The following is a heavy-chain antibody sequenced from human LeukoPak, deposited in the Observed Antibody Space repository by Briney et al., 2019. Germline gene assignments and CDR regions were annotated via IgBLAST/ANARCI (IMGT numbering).Heavy chain of an antibody. CDR1: GGSISSYY. J-gene: IGHJ3*02. Sequence: SETLSLTCTVSGGSISSYYWSWIRQPPGKGLEWIGYIYYSGSTNYDPSLKSRVTISVDTSKNQFSLKLSSVTAADTAVYYCASSPRNTMIAPRDAFDIWGQGTMVTVSS. CDR3: ASSPRNTMIAPRDAFDI. CDR2: IYYSGST. V-gene: IGHV4-59*08. D-gene: IGHD3-22*01.